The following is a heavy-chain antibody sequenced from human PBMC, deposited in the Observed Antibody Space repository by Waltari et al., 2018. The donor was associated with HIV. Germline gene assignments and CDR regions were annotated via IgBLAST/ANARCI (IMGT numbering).Heavy chain of an antibody. CDR3: AREGIVAAPFDF. CDR1: GFIFRDFA. D-gene: IGHD2-15*01. J-gene: IGHJ4*02. CDR2: ISRDGSSK. Sequence: GGLVQPGGSLRLSCAASGFIFRDFAIHWVRQAPGKGLEWVAVISRDGSSKYYADSVQGRFTISRDNSKNSLHLHMNSLRPKDTAVYYCAREGIVAAPFDFWGLGTLVTVSS. V-gene: IGHV3-30*01.